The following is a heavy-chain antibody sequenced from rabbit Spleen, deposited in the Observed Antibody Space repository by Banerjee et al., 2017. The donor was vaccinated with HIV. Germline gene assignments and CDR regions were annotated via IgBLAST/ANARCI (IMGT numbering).Heavy chain of an antibody. J-gene: IGHJ4*01. CDR3: ARDLVGVIGWNFYL. V-gene: IGHV1S45*01. Sequence: QEQLEESGGGLVKPEGSLTLTCKASGVSLNDKDVMCWVHQAPGKGLEWIACINIVTGKSVYASWAKGRFTMSRTSSTTVTLRMTSLTAADRAAYFCARDLVGVIGWNFYLWGPGTLVTVS. CDR1: GVSLNDKDV. D-gene: IGHD1-1*01. CDR2: INIVTGKS.